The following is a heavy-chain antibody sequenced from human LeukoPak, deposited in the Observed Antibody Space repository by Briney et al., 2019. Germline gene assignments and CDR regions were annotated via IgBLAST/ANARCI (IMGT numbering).Heavy chain of an antibody. V-gene: IGHV3-9*01. CDR3: AKDMFGQWLTMCDY. Sequence: GWSLRLSCAASGFTFDDYAMHWVRQAPGKGLEWVSGISWNSGSIGYADSVKGRFTISRDNAKNSLYLQMNSLRAEDTALYYCAKDMFGQWLTMCDYWGQGTLVTVSS. CDR1: GFTFDDYA. D-gene: IGHD6-19*01. J-gene: IGHJ4*02. CDR2: ISWNSGSI.